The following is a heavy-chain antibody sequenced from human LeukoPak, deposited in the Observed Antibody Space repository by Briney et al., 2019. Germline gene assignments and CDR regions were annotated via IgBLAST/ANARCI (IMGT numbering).Heavy chain of an antibody. CDR3: TGSPWGVAFDI. D-gene: IGHD3-10*01. J-gene: IGHJ3*02. V-gene: IGHV3-15*04. Sequence: GGCLRLSCAASGFTFSDAWMSWVRQAPGKGLECIGRIEKISEGEKSDYAAPVKGRFTISRDDSKNTMYLQMNNLETEDTGVYFCTGSPWGVAFDIWGRGTLVTVST. CDR2: IEKISEGEKS. CDR1: GFTFSDAW.